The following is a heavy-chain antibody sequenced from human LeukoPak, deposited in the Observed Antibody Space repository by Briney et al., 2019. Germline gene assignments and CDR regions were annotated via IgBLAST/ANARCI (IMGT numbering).Heavy chain of an antibody. CDR1: GYTFTSYG. V-gene: IGHV1-18*01. D-gene: IGHD5-18*01. J-gene: IGHJ4*02. CDR2: ISAYNGNT. Sequence: GASVKVSCKASGYTFTSYGIGWVRQAPGQGLEWMGWISAYNGNTNYAQKLQGRVTMTTDTSTSTAYMELRSLRSDDTAVYYCARDTVDTAMVVGAATIDYWGQGTLVTVSS. CDR3: ARDTVDTAMVVGAATIDY.